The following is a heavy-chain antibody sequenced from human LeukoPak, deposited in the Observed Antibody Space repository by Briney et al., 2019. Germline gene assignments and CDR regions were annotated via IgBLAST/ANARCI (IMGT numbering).Heavy chain of an antibody. J-gene: IGHJ2*01. D-gene: IGHD6-19*01. V-gene: IGHV3-23*01. CDR1: GFTFSSYA. CDR3: ARDAAGESSGWYADWYFDL. CDR2: ISGSGGST. Sequence: GGSLRLSCAASGFTFSSYAMSWVRQAPGKGLEWVSAISGSGGSTYYADSVKGRFTISRDNAKNSLYLQMNSLRAEDTAVYYCARDAAGESSGWYADWYFDLWGRGTLVTVSS.